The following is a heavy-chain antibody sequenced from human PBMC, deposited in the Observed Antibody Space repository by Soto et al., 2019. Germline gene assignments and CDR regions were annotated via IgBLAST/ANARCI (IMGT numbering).Heavy chain of an antibody. D-gene: IGHD3-22*01. J-gene: IGHJ4*02. CDR1: GGCVCISDDD. CDR2: IYYAGTT. Sequence: TPALRCTVSGGCVCISDDDGTWTRQPPGKGLEWIGYIYYAGTTTYNPSLKNRVTISLDTPKNHFSLKMDSVTAADTAVYYCTRLGGFYQALDSWGQGVLVTVSS. V-gene: IGHV4-61*03. CDR3: TRLGGFYQALDS.